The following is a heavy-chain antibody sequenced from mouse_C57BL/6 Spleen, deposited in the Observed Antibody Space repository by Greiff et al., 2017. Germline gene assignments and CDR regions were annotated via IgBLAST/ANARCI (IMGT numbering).Heavy chain of an antibody. CDR1: GFTFSSYT. J-gene: IGHJ2*01. CDR3: ARIFYYGNSFDY. D-gene: IGHD2-1*01. CDR2: ISGGGGNT. V-gene: IGHV5-9*01. Sequence: EVKLVESGGGLVKPGGSLKLSCAASGFTFSSYTMSWVRQTPEKRLEWVATISGGGGNTYYPDSVKGRFTISRDNAKNTLYLQMSSLRSEDTALYYCARIFYYGNSFDYWGQGTTLTVSS.